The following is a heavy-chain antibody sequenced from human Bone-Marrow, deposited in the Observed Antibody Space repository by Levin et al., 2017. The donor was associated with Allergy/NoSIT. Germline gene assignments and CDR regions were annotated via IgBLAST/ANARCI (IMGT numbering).Heavy chain of an antibody. D-gene: IGHD4-17*01. CDR1: GFIFNDYG. CDR2: ITWNSGRT. J-gene: IGHJ6*02. Sequence: GGSLRLSCAASGFIFNDYGMHWVRQPPGKGLEWVSGITWNSGRTAYAESVKGRFTISRDNAKRFFYLQMGTLRAEDTALYYCAKDITGDYYNYYGMDVWGQGTTVTVSS. V-gene: IGHV3-9*01. CDR3: AKDITGDYYNYYGMDV.